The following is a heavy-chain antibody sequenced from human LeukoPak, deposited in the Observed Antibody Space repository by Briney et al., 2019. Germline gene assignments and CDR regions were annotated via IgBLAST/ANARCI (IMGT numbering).Heavy chain of an antibody. J-gene: IGHJ4*02. CDR1: GFTFSSYA. Sequence: PGGSLRLSCAASGFTFSSYAMHWVRQAPGKGLEWVAVISYDGSNKYYADSVKGRFTISRDNSKNTLYLQMYSLRAEDTAVYYCARDERGSDYWGQGTLVTVSS. CDR2: ISYDGSNK. CDR3: ARDERGSDY. V-gene: IGHV3-30*01. D-gene: IGHD1-1*01.